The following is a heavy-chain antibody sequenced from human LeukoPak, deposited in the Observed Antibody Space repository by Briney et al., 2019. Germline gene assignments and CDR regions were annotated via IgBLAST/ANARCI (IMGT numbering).Heavy chain of an antibody. J-gene: IGHJ4*02. CDR2: ISYDGSNK. Sequence: GGSLRLSCAASGFTFSSYWMSWVRQAPGKGLEWVAVISYDGSNKYYADSVKGRFTISRDNSKNTLYLQMNSLRAEDTAVYYCAKDVNSGSYTLDYWGQGTLVTVSS. D-gene: IGHD1-26*01. V-gene: IGHV3-30*18. CDR1: GFTFSSYW. CDR3: AKDVNSGSYTLDY.